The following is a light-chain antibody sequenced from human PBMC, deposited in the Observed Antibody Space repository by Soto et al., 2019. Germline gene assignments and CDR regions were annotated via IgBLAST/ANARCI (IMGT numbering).Light chain of an antibody. CDR2: GAS. CDR3: QQYINWPPIS. V-gene: IGKV3-15*01. J-gene: IGKJ5*01. CDR1: QSITRN. Sequence: ERVMMQSPATLSLSPGEGVTRSCRASQSITRNLAWYQQSPGQAPRLLIYGASTRATGIPARFSGSGSGTEFTLTISSLQSEDSAAYYCQQYINWPPISFGQGTRLEIK.